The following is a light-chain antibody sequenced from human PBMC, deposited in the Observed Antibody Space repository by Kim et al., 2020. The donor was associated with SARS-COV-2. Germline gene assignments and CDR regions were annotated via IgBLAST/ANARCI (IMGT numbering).Light chain of an antibody. CDR3: GPRDNNGPGV. CDR2: DKN. J-gene: IGLJ3*02. V-gene: IGLV3-19*01. Sequence: SSELTQDPDVSVALGQTVRITCQGYSLRKYPASWYQQKPGQAPILVMHDKNNVRPPVVPDRVSGSNSGNTAFLTITGAQVEDEAAYYCGPRDNNGPGVFG. CDR1: SLRKYP.